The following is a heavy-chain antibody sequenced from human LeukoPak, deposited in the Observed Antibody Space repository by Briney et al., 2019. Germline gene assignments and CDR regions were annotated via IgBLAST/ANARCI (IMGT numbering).Heavy chain of an antibody. CDR1: GGSFSGYY. Sequence: SETLSLTCAVYGGSFSGYYWSWIRQPPGKGLEWIGYIYYSGSTNYNPSLKSRVTISVDTSKNQFSLKLSSVTAADTAVYYCASGTHYDFWSGYNYYGMDVWGQGTTVTVSS. CDR3: ASGTHYDFWSGYNYYGMDV. V-gene: IGHV4-59*01. D-gene: IGHD3-3*01. J-gene: IGHJ6*02. CDR2: IYYSGST.